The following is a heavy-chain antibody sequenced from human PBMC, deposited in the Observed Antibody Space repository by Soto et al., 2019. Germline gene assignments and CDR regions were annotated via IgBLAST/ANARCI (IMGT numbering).Heavy chain of an antibody. J-gene: IGHJ4*02. Sequence: PGGSLRLSCTASGCTFSRYSLNWVRQALGKGLELVSSISSSSSYIYYADSVKGRFTISRDNSKNTLYLQMNSLRAEDTAVYYCSNLNDIFTGYYHLDYWGQGT. V-gene: IGHV3-21*04. CDR1: GCTFSRYS. CDR2: ISSSSSYI. CDR3: SNLNDIFTGYYHLDY. D-gene: IGHD3-9*01.